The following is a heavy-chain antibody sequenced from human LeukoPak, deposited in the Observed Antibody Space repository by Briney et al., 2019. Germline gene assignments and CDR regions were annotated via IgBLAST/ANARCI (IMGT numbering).Heavy chain of an antibody. CDR3: ARGNPVATTGTKGGWFDP. CDR1: GESISSYY. Sequence: PSEILSVTCTVTGESISSYYWSWLRPPPAKGLAGIGYIYDSGSTNYNPSLKSRVTISRDTSKTQFSLKLRSVTAADTALYYCARGNPVATTGTKGGWFDPWGQGTLVTVSS. D-gene: IGHD1-1*01. V-gene: IGHV4-59*01. J-gene: IGHJ5*02. CDR2: IYDSGST.